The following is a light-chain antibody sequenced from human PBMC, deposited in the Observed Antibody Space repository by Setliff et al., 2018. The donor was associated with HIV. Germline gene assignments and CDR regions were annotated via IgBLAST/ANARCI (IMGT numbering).Light chain of an antibody. J-gene: IGLJ3*02. CDR1: TGSVSTSNY. CDR2: STS. V-gene: IGLV8-61*01. Sequence: QTVVTQEPSISVSPGGTVTLTCGLSTGSVSTSNYPSWYQQTPGQAPRTLIYSTSTRSSGVPDRFSGSIVGNNAALTITGAQADDESDYYCVLYMVYMNSGIWVFGGGTNVTVL. CDR3: VLYMVYMNSGIWV.